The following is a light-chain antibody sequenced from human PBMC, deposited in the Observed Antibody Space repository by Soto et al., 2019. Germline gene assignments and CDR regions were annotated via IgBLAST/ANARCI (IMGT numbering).Light chain of an antibody. CDR1: QSISTW. CDR3: QQYNSYSHLT. J-gene: IGKJ4*01. V-gene: IGKV1-5*03. CDR2: KAS. Sequence: DMQMTQSPSSLSASVGDRVTITCRASQSISTWLAWYQQKPGKAPKLLIYKASSLESGVPSRFSGSGSGTEFTLTISSLQPDDFATYYCQQYNSYSHLTFGGGTKVDIK.